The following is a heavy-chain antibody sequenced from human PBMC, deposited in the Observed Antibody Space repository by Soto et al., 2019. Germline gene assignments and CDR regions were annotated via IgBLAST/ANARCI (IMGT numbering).Heavy chain of an antibody. Sequence: QVQLVESGGGVVQPGRSLRLSCAASGFSFSSYGMQWVRQAPGKGLEWVAVISYDGSNKYYADSVKDRFTISRDNSKKTLYQQMNSLRADDTAVHDCVAGQYFFDYCGQGTLVTVSS. CDR3: VAGQYFFDY. CDR2: ISYDGSNK. V-gene: IGHV3-30*03. D-gene: IGHD5-12*01. J-gene: IGHJ4*02. CDR1: GFSFSSYG.